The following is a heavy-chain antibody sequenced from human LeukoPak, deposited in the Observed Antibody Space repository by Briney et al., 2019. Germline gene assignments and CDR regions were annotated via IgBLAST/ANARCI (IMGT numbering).Heavy chain of an antibody. Sequence: PGGSLRLSCAASGFTFSSYSMNWVRQAPGKGLEWVSYISSSSSTIYYADSVKGRFTISRDNAKNSLYLQMNSLRAEDTAVYYCARVLGGSGWYFFDYWGQGTLVTVSS. CDR3: ARVLGGSGWYFFDY. V-gene: IGHV3-48*01. J-gene: IGHJ4*02. D-gene: IGHD6-19*01. CDR2: ISSSSSTI. CDR1: GFTFSSYS.